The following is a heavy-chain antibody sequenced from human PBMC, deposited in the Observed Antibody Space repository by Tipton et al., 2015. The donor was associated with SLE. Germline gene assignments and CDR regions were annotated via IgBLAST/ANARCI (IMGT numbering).Heavy chain of an antibody. CDR3: ARGLVAAADFNY. D-gene: IGHD2-15*01. Sequence: QLVQSGAEVKKPGASVKVSCKASGYTFISYGINWVRQATGQGLEWMGWMNPDSGNTGYARKFQGRVTMTRDTSINTAYMELTSLTSEDTAVYYCARGLVAAADFNYWGQGTLVSVSS. V-gene: IGHV1-8*01. J-gene: IGHJ4*02. CDR1: GYTFISYG. CDR2: MNPDSGNT.